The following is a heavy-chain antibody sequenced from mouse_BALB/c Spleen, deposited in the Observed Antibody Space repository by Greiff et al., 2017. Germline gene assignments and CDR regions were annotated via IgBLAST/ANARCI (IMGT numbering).Heavy chain of an antibody. CDR3: ATVRGNYAMDD. V-gene: IGHV3-1*02. CDR1: GYSITSGYS. Sequence: EVKLMESGPDLVKPSQSLSLTCTVTGYSITSGYSWHWIRQFPGNKLEWMGYIHYSGSTNYNPSLKSRISITRDTSKNQFFLQLNSVTTEDTATYDCATVRGNYAMDDWGQGTSVTVSS. CDR2: IHYSGST. J-gene: IGHJ4*01.